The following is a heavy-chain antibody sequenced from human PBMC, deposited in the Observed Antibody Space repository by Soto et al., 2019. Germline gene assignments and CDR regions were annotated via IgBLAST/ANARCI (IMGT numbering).Heavy chain of an antibody. V-gene: IGHV5-10-1*01. D-gene: IGHD6-13*01. CDR1: GYSFAGYW. Sequence: PGESLKISCKGSGYSFAGYWITWVRQKPGKGLEWMGRIDPSDSQTYYSPSFRGHVTISVTKSITTVFLQWSSLRASDSAIYYCARFRAPRRQLISMSFHLWGLGTLVTVSS. J-gene: IGHJ4*03. CDR2: IDPSDSQT. CDR3: ARFRAPRRQLISMSFHL.